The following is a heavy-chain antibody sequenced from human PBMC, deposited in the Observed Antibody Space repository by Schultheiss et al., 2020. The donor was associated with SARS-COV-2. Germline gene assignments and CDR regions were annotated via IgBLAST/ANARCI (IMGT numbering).Heavy chain of an antibody. CDR2: ISYDGSNK. J-gene: IGHJ6*02. CDR3: AREGGYYDILTGYTYYYGMDV. D-gene: IGHD3-9*01. Sequence: GGSLRLSCAASGFTFDDYAMHWVRQAPGKGLEWMAVISYDGSNKYYADSVKGRFTISRDNSKNTLYLQMNSLRAEDTAVYYCAREGGYYDILTGYTYYYGMDVWGQGTTVTVSS. V-gene: IGHV3-30-3*01. CDR1: GFTFDDYA.